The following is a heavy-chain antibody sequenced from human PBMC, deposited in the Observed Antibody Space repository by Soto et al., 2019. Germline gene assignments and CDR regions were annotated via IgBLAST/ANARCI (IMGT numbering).Heavy chain of an antibody. Sequence: SETLSLTCTVSGGSISSGAYSWSWIRLPPGKRLEWIGYIYHRGTSHYNPSLKSRVTMSVDRPRNQFSLNLRSVTAADTAVYYCARTLDLGGSAGTNWFDPWGQGALVTVSS. CDR1: GGSISSGAYS. J-gene: IGHJ5*02. CDR2: IYHRGTS. D-gene: IGHD2-15*01. V-gene: IGHV4-30-2*01. CDR3: ARTLDLGGSAGTNWFDP.